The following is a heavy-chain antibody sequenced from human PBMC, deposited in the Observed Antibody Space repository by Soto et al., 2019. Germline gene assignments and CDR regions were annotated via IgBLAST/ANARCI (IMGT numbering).Heavy chain of an antibody. J-gene: IGHJ4*02. V-gene: IGHV4-31*03. CDR3: ARWPQLEPRFDY. CDR2: IYYSGIT. D-gene: IGHD1-1*01. CDR1: SGSISSGGYY. Sequence: SETLSLTCTVSSGSISSGGYYWSWIRQHPGKGLEWIGYIYYSGITYYNPSLKSRVTISVDTSKNQLSLKLSSVTAADTAVYYCARWPQLEPRFDYWGQGTLVTVSS.